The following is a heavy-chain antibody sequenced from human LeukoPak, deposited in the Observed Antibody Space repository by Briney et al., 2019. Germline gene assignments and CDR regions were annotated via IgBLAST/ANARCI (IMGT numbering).Heavy chain of an antibody. J-gene: IGHJ5*02. D-gene: IGHD2-15*01. CDR2: IYYIGTP. CDR1: GASISSHY. Sequence: SETLSLTCIVTGASISSHYWSWIRQPPGKGLDWTRRIYYIGTPYYSPSLKSRVTISVHTSKNQFSLKLSAVTAADTAVYYCARQQCNGGSCYSRAIWFDPWGQGTLVTVSS. V-gene: IGHV4-59*05. CDR3: ARQQCNGGSCYSRAIWFDP.